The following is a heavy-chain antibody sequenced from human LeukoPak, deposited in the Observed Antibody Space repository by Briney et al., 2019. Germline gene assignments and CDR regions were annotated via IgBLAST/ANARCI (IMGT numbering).Heavy chain of an antibody. J-gene: IGHJ3*02. V-gene: IGHV4-30-4*07. Sequence: PSQTLSLTCAVSGGSISSGGYSWSWIRQPPGKGLEWFGYIYYSGSTYYNPSLKSRLTISVDTSKNQFSLKLSSVTAADTAVYYCARDRDYDSSGYYDAFDIWGQGTMVTVSS. CDR2: IYYSGST. CDR3: ARDRDYDSSGYYDAFDI. D-gene: IGHD3-22*01. CDR1: GGSISSGGYS.